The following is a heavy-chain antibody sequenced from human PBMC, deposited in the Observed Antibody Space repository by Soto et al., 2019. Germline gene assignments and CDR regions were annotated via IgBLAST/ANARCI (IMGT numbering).Heavy chain of an antibody. V-gene: IGHV2-5*02. D-gene: IGHD6-19*01. J-gene: IGHJ4*02. Sequence: QITLKESGPTLVTPTQTLTLTCTFSGFSLSTRGVGVGWIRQPPGKALEWLALIYWDDGKHYTPSLKTRLSITKDTSKNQVVLKITNMDPVDTATYYCAQSNSGWYAGFDYWGQGTLVTGS. CDR3: AQSNSGWYAGFDY. CDR1: GFSLSTRGVG. CDR2: IYWDDGK.